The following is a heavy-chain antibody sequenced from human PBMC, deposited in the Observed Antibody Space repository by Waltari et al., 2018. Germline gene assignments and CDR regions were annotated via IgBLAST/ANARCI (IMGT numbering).Heavy chain of an antibody. CDR2: IKQDGSEK. V-gene: IGHV3-7*01. CDR1: GFTFSSYW. J-gene: IGHJ4*02. Sequence: EVQLVESGGGLVQSGGSLGLSCAASGFTFSSYWLSWVRQAPGKGLEWVANIKQDGSEKYYVDSVKGRFTISRDNAKNSLYLQMNSLRAEDTAVYYCARDQRSRIAVADFDYWGQGTLVTVSS. D-gene: IGHD6-19*01. CDR3: ARDQRSRIAVADFDY.